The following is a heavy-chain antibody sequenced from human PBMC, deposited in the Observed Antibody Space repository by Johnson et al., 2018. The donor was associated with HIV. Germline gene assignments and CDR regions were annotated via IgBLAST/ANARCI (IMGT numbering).Heavy chain of an antibody. CDR1: GFTFSSYA. CDR2: IKSRTDCETA. V-gene: IGHV3-15*01. D-gene: IGHD6-13*01. CDR3: AKDQWSSSWTNDAFDI. Sequence: VQLMESGGGVVQPGRSLRLSCAASGFTFSSYAMHWVRQAPGKGLEWVGRIKSRTDCETADYAAPVKGRFTIPRDDSKNTLYLQMNSLKTEDTALYYCAKDQWSSSWTNDAFDIWGQGTMVTVSS. J-gene: IGHJ3*02.